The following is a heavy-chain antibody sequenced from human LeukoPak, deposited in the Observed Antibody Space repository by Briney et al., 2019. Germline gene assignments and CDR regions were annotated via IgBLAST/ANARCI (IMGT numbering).Heavy chain of an antibody. CDR1: GGSISSYY. D-gene: IGHD6-19*01. CDR2: IYYSGST. J-gene: IGHJ4*02. V-gene: IGHV4-59*01. CDR3: ARIAVAGSVDY. Sequence: SETLSLTCTVSGGSISSYYWSWIRQPPGKGLEWIGYIYYSGSTNYNPSLKSRVTISVDTSKNQFSLKLSSVTAADTAVYYCARIAVAGSVDYWGQGTLVTVSS.